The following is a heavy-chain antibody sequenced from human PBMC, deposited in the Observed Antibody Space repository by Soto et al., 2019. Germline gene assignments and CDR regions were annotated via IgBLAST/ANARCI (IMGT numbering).Heavy chain of an antibody. D-gene: IGHD3-10*01. V-gene: IGHV3-7*01. CDR1: GFMFSSYW. Sequence: VHLVESGGGLVEPGGSLRLSCEASGFMFSSYWMSWVRQAPGEGLEWVANIKQDGREIHDLESVEGGFTIFRDNARRSLYLQMNSLRAEDTAVYFCASYSGSYFPVGHDRWGQGTLVVVSS. CDR3: ASYSGSYFPVGHDR. J-gene: IGHJ5*02. CDR2: IKQDGREI.